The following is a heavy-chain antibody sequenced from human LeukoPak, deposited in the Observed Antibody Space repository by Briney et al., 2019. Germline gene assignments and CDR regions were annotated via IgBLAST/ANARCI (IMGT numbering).Heavy chain of an antibody. CDR2: IYHIGST. Sequence: SETLSLTCTVSGGSISSGGYYWSWIRQPPGKGLEWIGYIYHIGSTYYNPSLKSRVTISVDRSKNQFSLKLSSVTAADTALYYCARGANWGSTSAFDIWGQGTMVTVSS. D-gene: IGHD7-27*01. CDR1: GGSISSGGYY. CDR3: ARGANWGSTSAFDI. J-gene: IGHJ3*02. V-gene: IGHV4-30-2*01.